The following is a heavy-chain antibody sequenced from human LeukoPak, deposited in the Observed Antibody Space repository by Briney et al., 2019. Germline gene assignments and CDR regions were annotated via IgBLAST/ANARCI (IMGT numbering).Heavy chain of an antibody. J-gene: IGHJ4*02. D-gene: IGHD5-18*01. Sequence: GGSLRLSCAASGFTVSSNYMSWVRQAPGKGLEWVSVIYSGGSTYYADSVKGRFTISKDNAKNSLYLQMNTLRVEDTAVYYCARDGGYTYGRPDYWGQGTLVIVSS. CDR2: IYSGGST. CDR3: ARDGGYTYGRPDY. CDR1: GFTVSSNY. V-gene: IGHV3-53*01.